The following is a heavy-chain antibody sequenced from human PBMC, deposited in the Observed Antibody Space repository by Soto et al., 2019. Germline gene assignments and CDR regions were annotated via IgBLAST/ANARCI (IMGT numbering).Heavy chain of an antibody. D-gene: IGHD2-2*01. CDR1: GFTFSSYG. CDR2: IWYDGSNK. CDR3: ARDYVGPNCSSTSCYFVFYYYYYRDV. V-gene: IGHV3-33*01. Sequence: PGGSLRLSCAASGFTFSSYGMHWVRQAPGKGLEWVAVIWYDGSNKYYADSVKGRFTISRDNSKNTLYLQMNSLRAEDTAVYYCARDYVGPNCSSTSCYFVFYYYYYRDVWGKGTTVTVSS. J-gene: IGHJ6*03.